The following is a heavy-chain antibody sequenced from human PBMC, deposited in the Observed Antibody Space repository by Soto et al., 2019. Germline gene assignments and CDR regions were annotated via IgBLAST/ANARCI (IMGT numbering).Heavy chain of an antibody. CDR3: ARVLLWFGEQYYYGMDV. D-gene: IGHD3-10*01. Sequence: GGSLRLSCAASGLTFSSYEMNWVRQAPGKGLEWVSYISSSGSTIYYADSVKGRFTISRDNAKNSLYLQMNSLRAEDTAVYYCARVLLWFGEQYYYGMDVWGQGTTVTVSS. J-gene: IGHJ6*02. CDR2: ISSSGSTI. V-gene: IGHV3-48*03. CDR1: GLTFSSYE.